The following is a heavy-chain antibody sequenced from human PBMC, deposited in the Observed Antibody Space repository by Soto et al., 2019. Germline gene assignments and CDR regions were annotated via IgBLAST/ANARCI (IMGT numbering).Heavy chain of an antibody. J-gene: IGHJ4*02. V-gene: IGHV4-31*03. D-gene: IGHD3-3*01. CDR3: ARAQTIFGIITVFDY. CDR2: IYYSGST. Sequence: SETLSLTCTVSGGSINSGGYYWSWIRQHPGKGLEWIGYIYYSGSTYYNPSLKSRVTISIDTSKNQFSLKLSSVTAADTAVYYCARAQTIFGIITVFDYWGQGTLVTVSS. CDR1: GGSINSGGYY.